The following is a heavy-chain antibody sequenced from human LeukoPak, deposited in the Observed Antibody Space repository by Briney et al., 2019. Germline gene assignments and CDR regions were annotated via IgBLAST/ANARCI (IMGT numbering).Heavy chain of an antibody. D-gene: IGHD6-13*01. CDR1: GDSISSSSYF. Sequence: PSETLSLTCTVSGDSISSSSYFWGWIRQPPGKGLEWIGSIYYSGSTYYNPSLKSRVTISVDTSKNQFSLKLSSVTAADTALYYCARRAYSSSWYYFDYWGQGTLVTVSS. CDR3: ARRAYSSSWYYFDY. J-gene: IGHJ4*02. V-gene: IGHV4-39*01. CDR2: IYYSGST.